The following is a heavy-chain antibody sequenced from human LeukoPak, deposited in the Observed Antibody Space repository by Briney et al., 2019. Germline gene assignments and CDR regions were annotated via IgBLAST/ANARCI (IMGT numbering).Heavy chain of an antibody. J-gene: IGHJ4*02. Sequence: SETLSLTCTVSGGSISSYYWSWIRQPPGKGLEWIGYIYHSGRTNYSPSLKSRVTISVDTSKNQFSLKLSSATAADTAVYYCARHAAFAEYQSHLTHFDYWGQGTLVTVSS. CDR1: GGSISSYY. CDR2: IYHSGRT. V-gene: IGHV4-59*08. D-gene: IGHD2-2*01. CDR3: ARHAAFAEYQSHLTHFDY.